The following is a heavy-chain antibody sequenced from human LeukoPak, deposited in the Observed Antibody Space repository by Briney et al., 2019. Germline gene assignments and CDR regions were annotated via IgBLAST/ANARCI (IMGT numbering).Heavy chain of an antibody. D-gene: IGHD6-13*01. J-gene: IGHJ5*02. CDR1: GYTFTSYY. CDR3: AREGYSSSWSDNWFDP. Sequence: ASVKVSCKASGYTFTSYYMHWVRQAPGQGLEWMGIINPSGGSTSYAQKFQGRVTMTRDTSISTAYMELSRLRSDDTAVYYCAREGYSSSWSDNWFDPWGQGTLVTVSS. V-gene: IGHV1-46*01. CDR2: INPSGGST.